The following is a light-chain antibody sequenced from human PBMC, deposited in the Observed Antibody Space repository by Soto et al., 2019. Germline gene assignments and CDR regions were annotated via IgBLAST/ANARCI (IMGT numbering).Light chain of an antibody. Sequence: QSALTQPASVSGSPGQSITISCTGTSSDVGGYNYVSWYQQHPGKAPKIMIYDVSNRPSGVSNRFSGSKSGNTASLAISGLQAEDEADYYCSSYTSSSTLNRVFGGGTKLTVL. CDR3: SSYTSSSTLNRV. CDR1: SSDVGGYNY. V-gene: IGLV2-14*01. J-gene: IGLJ3*02. CDR2: DVS.